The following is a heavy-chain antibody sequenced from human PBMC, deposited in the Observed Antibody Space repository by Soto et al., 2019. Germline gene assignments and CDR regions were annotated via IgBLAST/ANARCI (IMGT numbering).Heavy chain of an antibody. CDR1: GFLLSTSGVG. CDR3: AHSVSRSLFDY. D-gene: IGHD6-13*01. V-gene: IGHV2-5*01. Sequence: QITLKESGPTLVKPTQTLTLTCTFSGFLLSTSGVGVGWIRQPPGKALEWLALIYWNDDKRYSPSLKSRLTITKDTSKNQVVLTMTNMDPVDTATYYCAHSVSRSLFDYWGQGTLVTVSS. J-gene: IGHJ4*02. CDR2: IYWNDDK.